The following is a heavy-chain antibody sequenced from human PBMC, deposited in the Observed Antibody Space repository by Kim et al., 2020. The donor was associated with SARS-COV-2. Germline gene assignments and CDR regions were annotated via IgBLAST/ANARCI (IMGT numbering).Heavy chain of an antibody. CDR3: ARADCSSTSCYYYYGMDV. CDR1: GYTFTSYG. D-gene: IGHD2-2*01. J-gene: IGHJ6*02. CDR2: ISAYNGNT. V-gene: IGHV1-18*01. Sequence: ASVKVSCKASGYTFTSYGISWVRQAPGQGLEWMGWISAYNGNTNYAQKLQGRVTMTTDTSTSTAYMELRSLRSDDTAVYYCARADCSSTSCYYYYGMDVWGQGATVTLSS.